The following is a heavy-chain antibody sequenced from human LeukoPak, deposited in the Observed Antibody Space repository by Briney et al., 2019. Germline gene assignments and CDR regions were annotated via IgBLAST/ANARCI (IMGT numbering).Heavy chain of an antibody. Sequence: QPGGSLRLSCAASGFTFNSYWMVWFRQAPGKGLVWVSCINPDGSWTLHADSVKGRFAISRDNAKNSLFLQMNSLTAEDTAVYYCARGSSGFDYWGQGTLVTVSS. D-gene: IGHD6-19*01. J-gene: IGHJ4*02. V-gene: IGHV3-74*01. CDR1: GFTFNSYW. CDR3: ARGSSGFDY. CDR2: INPDGSWT.